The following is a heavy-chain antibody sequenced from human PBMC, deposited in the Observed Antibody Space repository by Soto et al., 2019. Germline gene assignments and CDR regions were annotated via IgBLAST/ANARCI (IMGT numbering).Heavy chain of an antibody. J-gene: IGHJ5*02. CDR1: VAPSVVTT. CDR3: ARDLRGSPPRGYNWFDP. D-gene: IGHD3-10*01. Sequence: PSEPCPSPALSLVAPSVVTTGAGSGSPQGRDWSGLGISITVGAPTTTPSLKSRVTISVDTSKNQFSLKLSSVTAADTAVYYCARDLRGSPPRGYNWFDPWGQGTLVTVSS. CDR2: SITVGAP. V-gene: IGHV4-59*12.